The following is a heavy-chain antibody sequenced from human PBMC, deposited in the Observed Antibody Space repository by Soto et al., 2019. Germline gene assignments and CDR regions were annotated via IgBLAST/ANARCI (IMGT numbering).Heavy chain of an antibody. V-gene: IGHV3-73*01. CDR3: TLVKLERGGFNWLDP. D-gene: IGHD1-1*01. J-gene: IGHJ5*02. Sequence: GGSLRLSCAASGFTFSGSAMHWVRKASGKGLEWVGRIRSKANSYATAYAASLKGRFTISRDDSKNTAYLQMNSLKTEDTAVYHCTLVKLERGGFNWLDPWGQGTMVTVSS. CDR1: GFTFSGSA. CDR2: IRSKANSYAT.